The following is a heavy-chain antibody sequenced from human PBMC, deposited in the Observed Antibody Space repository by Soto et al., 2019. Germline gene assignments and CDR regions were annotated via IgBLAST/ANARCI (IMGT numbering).Heavy chain of an antibody. CDR1: GLIFSDYH. D-gene: IGHD6-19*01. CDR3: AMLGGWSGGSSGMDV. V-gene: IGHV3-72*01. Sequence: EVQLVESGGVLVQPGGSLRLSCAASGLIFSDYHMDWVRQAPGKGLEWVGRIRRKANRYTTEYAASVKGRFTISRDDSKNSLYLQMNILKSEDTAVYYCAMLGGWSGGSSGMDVWGQGTTVTVSS. CDR2: IRRKANRYTT. J-gene: IGHJ6*02.